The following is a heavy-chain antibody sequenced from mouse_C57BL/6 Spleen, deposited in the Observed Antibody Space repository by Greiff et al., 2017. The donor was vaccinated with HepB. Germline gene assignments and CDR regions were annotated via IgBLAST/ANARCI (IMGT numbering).Heavy chain of an antibody. CDR1: GYTFTSYW. Sequence: VQLQQPGAELVKPGASVKLSCKASGYTFTSYWMQWVKQRPGQGLEWIGEIDPSDSYTNYNQKFKGKATLTVDPSSSTAYMQLSSLTSEDSAVYYCARRGDGYYVAMDYWGQGTSVTVSS. CDR3: ARRGDGYYVAMDY. V-gene: IGHV1-50*01. D-gene: IGHD2-3*01. CDR2: IDPSDSYT. J-gene: IGHJ4*01.